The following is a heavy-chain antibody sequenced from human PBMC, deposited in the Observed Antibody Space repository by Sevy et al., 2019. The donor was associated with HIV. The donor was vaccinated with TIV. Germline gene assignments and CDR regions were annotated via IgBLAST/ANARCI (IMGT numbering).Heavy chain of an antibody. D-gene: IGHD3-22*01. CDR3: ARGLYYYDSSGYSDAFDI. CDR1: GYIFKNYW. V-gene: IGHV5-51*01. CDR2: FYPGNSDV. J-gene: IGHJ3*02. Sequence: GESLKISCTGSGYIFKNYWIGWVRQVPGKGLEWMGIFYPGNSDVRYSPSFQGHVTISADKSISAAYLQWRSLKASDTAMYFCARGLYYYDSSGYSDAFDIWGQGTMVTVSS.